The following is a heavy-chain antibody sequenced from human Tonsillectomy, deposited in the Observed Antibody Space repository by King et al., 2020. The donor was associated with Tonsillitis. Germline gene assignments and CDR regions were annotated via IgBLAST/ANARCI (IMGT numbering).Heavy chain of an antibody. D-gene: IGHD3-10*01. CDR1: GGSFSGYY. CDR2: INHSGST. J-gene: IGHJ5*02. CDR3: ARGGVYYYGSGSFGWFDP. V-gene: IGHV4-34*01. Sequence: VQLQQWGAGLLKPSETLSHTCAVYGGSFSGYYWSWIRQPPGKGLEWIGEINHSGSTNYNPSLKSRVTISVDTSKNQFSLKLSSVTAADTAVYYCARGGVYYYGSGSFGWFDPWGQGTLVTVSS.